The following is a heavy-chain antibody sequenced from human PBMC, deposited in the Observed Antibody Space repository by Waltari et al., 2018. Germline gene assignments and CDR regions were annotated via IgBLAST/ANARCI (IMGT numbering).Heavy chain of an antibody. CDR3: ARGGAGSIVVLEPAAGFHPFDI. D-gene: IGHD2-2*01. CDR2: LTPIFGTT. CDR1: GGTFSSNV. V-gene: IGHV1-69*01. Sequence: QVQLVQSGAEVKKPGSSVKVSCKASGGTFSSNVISWVRQAPGQGLDWMGGLTPIFGTTNHAQKVRGRVTITADESTSTAYMELSSLRSDDSAVYYCARGGAGSIVVLEPAAGFHPFDIWGQGTLVTVSS. J-gene: IGHJ3*02.